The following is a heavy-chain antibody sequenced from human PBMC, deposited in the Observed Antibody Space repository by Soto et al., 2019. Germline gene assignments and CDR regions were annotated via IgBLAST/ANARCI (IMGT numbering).Heavy chain of an antibody. V-gene: IGHV1-18*04. CDR1: GDTFTSYG. CDR3: AGSSGSYLNWFDP. CDR2: ISAYNVNT. D-gene: IGHD1-26*01. Sequence: ASVKVCCKASGDTFTSYGISWVRQAPGQGLEWMGWISAYNVNTNYAQKLQGRVTMKTETSTSTADMELRSLRSDDTAVYYCAGSSGSYLNWFDPWGQGTLVTVSS. J-gene: IGHJ5*02.